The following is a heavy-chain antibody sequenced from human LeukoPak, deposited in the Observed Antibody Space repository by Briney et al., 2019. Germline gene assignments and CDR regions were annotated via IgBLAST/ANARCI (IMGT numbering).Heavy chain of an antibody. CDR3: ARDNSVRDEAWWSNP. CDR2: ISPSGGST. Sequence: ASVKVSCKASGYTFTSYYIHWVRHAPGQGPEWMGVISPSGGSTTYAQKFQGRVTLTRDMSTSTDYLEMSSLRSEDTAVYYRARDNSVRDEAWWSNPWGQGTLVTVSS. D-gene: IGHD2-15*01. J-gene: IGHJ5*02. CDR1: GYTFTSYY. V-gene: IGHV1-46*01.